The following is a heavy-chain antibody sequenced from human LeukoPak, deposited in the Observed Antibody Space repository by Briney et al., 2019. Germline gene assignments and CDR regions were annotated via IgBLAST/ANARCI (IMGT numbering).Heavy chain of an antibody. CDR2: IKQEGSEK. CDR1: GFTFSSYW. V-gene: IGHV3-7*01. CDR3: ARDHDILTGYYDL. J-gene: IGHJ5*02. D-gene: IGHD3-9*01. Sequence: GGSLRLSCAASGFTFSSYWMTWVRQAPGKGRAWVANIKQEGSEKYYVDSVKGRFTISRDNAKNSLYLQMNSLRAEDTAVYYCARDHDILTGYYDLWGQGTLVTVSS.